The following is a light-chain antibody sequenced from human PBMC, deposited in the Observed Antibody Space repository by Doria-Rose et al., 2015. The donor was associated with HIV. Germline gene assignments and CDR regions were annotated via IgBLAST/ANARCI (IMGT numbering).Light chain of an antibody. J-gene: IGKJ3*01. CDR3: QQYYDTPS. V-gene: IGKV4-1*01. CDR2: WAS. Sequence: TQSPESLGMSLGERATLNCKSNQSLLYTSKNYLAWCQQKPGQPPKLLIYWASTRQSGVPARFSGSGSGTDFTHTISSLEAEDVAVYYCQQYYDTPSFGPGTTVDIK. CDR1: QSLLYTSKNY.